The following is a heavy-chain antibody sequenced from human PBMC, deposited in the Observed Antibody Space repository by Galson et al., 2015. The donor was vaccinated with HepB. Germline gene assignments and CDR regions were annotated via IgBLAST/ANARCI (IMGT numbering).Heavy chain of an antibody. V-gene: IGHV4-59*01. D-gene: IGHD3-10*01. J-gene: IGHJ6*02. CDR3: ARAQRPVVRGVIIESGMDV. Sequence: SETLSLTCTVSGGSISSYYWSWIRQPPGKGLEWIGYIYYSGSTNYNPSLKSRVTISVDTSKNQFSLKLSSVTAADAAVYYCARAQRPVVRGVIIESGMDVWGQGTTVTVSS. CDR1: GGSISSYY. CDR2: IYYSGST.